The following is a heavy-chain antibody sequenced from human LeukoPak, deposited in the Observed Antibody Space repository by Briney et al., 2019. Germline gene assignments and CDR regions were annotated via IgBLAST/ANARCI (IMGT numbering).Heavy chain of an antibody. Sequence: GGSLRLSCAASGFTFSSYWMSWVRQAPGKGLEWVANIKQDESEKHYVDSVKGRFTISRDNAKNSLYLQMNSLRAEDTAVYYCARDPTIFGVVIVPDYWGQGTLVTVSS. V-gene: IGHV3-7*01. D-gene: IGHD3-3*01. CDR3: ARDPTIFGVVIVPDY. J-gene: IGHJ4*02. CDR1: GFTFSSYW. CDR2: IKQDESEK.